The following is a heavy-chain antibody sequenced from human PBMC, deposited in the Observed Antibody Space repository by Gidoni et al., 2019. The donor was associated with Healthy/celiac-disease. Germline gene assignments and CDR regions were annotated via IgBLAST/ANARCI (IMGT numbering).Heavy chain of an antibody. CDR3: ASVRFLGNAFDI. CDR2: IYTSGST. Sequence: QVQLQESGPGLVKPSQTLSLTCTVSGGSISSGSYYWSWIRQPAGKGLEWIGRIYTSGSTNYNPSLKSRVTISVDTSKNQFSLKLSSVTAADTAVYYCASVRFLGNAFDIWGQGTMVTVSS. D-gene: IGHD3-3*01. J-gene: IGHJ3*02. CDR1: GGSISSGSYY. V-gene: IGHV4-61*02.